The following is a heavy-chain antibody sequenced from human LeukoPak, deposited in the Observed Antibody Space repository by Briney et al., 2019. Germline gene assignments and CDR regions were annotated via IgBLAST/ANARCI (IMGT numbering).Heavy chain of an antibody. Sequence: SETLSLTCTVSGGSISSYYWSWIRQPPGKGLEWIGYIYYSGSTNYNPSLQSRVTISVDTSKNQFSLKLSSVTAADTAVYYCARAGKLGGLKYFDSWGQGTLVTVSS. J-gene: IGHJ4*02. D-gene: IGHD3-10*01. CDR3: ARAGKLGGLKYFDS. CDR2: IYYSGST. V-gene: IGHV4-59*01. CDR1: GGSISSYY.